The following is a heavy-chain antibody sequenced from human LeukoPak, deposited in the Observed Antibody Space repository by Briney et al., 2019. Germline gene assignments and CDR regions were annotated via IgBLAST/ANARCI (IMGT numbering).Heavy chain of an antibody. V-gene: IGHV4-39*01. D-gene: IGHD7-27*01. CDR1: GGSISSTSYY. J-gene: IGHJ4*01. CDR2: LYYRGST. CDR3: ARLYWGFYSFDY. Sequence: PSETLSLTCTVSGGSISSTSYYWGWIRQPPGKGLEWIGSLYYRGSTYYNPSLKSRASISVDTSKNQFSLKLSSVTAADTAVYYCARLYWGFYSFDYWGQGTLVTVSS.